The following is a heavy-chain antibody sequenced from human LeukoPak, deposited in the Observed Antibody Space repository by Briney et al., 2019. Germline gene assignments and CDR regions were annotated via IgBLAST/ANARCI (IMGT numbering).Heavy chain of an antibody. CDR2: IGSTGSIT. CDR1: GFTFSDYY. J-gene: IGHJ5*02. V-gene: IGHV3-11*04. Sequence: GGSLRLSCAASGFTFSDYYMSWIRQAPGKGLEWVAYIGSTGSITYYADSVKGRFSISRDNTKNSLYLQMNSLRAEDTAVYYCAGDGTSSSWVAYNWFDPWGQGTLVTVSS. D-gene: IGHD6-13*01. CDR3: AGDGTSSSWVAYNWFDP.